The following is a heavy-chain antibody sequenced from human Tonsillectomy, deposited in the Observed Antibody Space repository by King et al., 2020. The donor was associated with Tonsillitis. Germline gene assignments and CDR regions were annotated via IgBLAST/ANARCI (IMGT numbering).Heavy chain of an antibody. CDR1: GFTFRNNW. V-gene: IGHV3-7*01. Sequence: VQLVESGGGLVQPGGSLRLSCAASGFTFRNNWMTWVRQAPGGGLEWVANIKEDGSEQNYVDSVKGRFTISRDNRKNALFQQINRLRVEDTAVYYFVRDRGGAYWGQGTLVTVSS. CDR2: IKEDGSEQ. CDR3: VRDRGGAY. J-gene: IGHJ4*02. D-gene: IGHD3-16*01.